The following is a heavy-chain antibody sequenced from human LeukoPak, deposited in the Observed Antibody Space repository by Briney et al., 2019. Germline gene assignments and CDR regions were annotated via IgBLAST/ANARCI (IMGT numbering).Heavy chain of an antibody. Sequence: GGSLRLSCAASGFTFSSYSMNWVRQAPGKGLEWVANIKQDGSEKYYVDSVKGRFTIFRDNAKNSLYLQMNSLRAEDTAVYYYATTRIQLWLYPFDYWGQGTLVTVSS. J-gene: IGHJ4*02. CDR3: ATTRIQLWLYPFDY. CDR2: IKQDGSEK. CDR1: GFTFSSYS. D-gene: IGHD5-18*01. V-gene: IGHV3-7*01.